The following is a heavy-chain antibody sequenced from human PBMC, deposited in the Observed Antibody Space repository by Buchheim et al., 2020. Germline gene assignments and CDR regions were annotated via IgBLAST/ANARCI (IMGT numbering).Heavy chain of an antibody. J-gene: IGHJ6*02. Sequence: QGQLVQSGAEMKMPGASVIVSCRASGFPLTNYYIHWVRQAPGQGLEWVGRINPSGGDTIYAQRFQGRVTMTRDTSTSTVDMELRSLRSDDSAVYCCAREGNDFWSGYAVFYGMDVWGQGTT. CDR2: INPSGGDT. D-gene: IGHD3-3*01. CDR1: GFPLTNYY. V-gene: IGHV1-46*01. CDR3: AREGNDFWSGYAVFYGMDV.